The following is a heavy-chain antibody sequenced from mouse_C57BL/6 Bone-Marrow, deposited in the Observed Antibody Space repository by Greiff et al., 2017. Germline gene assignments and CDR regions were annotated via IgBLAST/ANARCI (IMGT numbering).Heavy chain of an antibody. D-gene: IGHD4-1*01. CDR2: IDPETGGT. V-gene: IGHV1-15*01. J-gene: IGHJ1*03. CDR3: ITGTWYVDV. CDR1: GYTFTDYE. Sequence: VQLQESGAELVRPGASVTLSCKASGYTFTDYEMHWVKQTPVPGLEWIGAIDPETGGTAYNQKFKGKAILTADKSSSTAYMELRSLTSEDSAVYYCITGTWYVDVWGTGTTVTVSS.